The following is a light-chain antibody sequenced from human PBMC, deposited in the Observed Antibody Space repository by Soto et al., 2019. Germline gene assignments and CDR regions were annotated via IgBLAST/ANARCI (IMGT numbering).Light chain of an antibody. CDR1: QSVSSN. CDR3: QQYNDWPPGT. J-gene: IGKJ1*01. Sequence: EIVMTQSPATLSVSLGERATLSCRASQSVSSNLAWYQQKPGQAPRLLIYGAFTRPTGIPARFRGSGSGTEFTLTISSLQSEDFAVYYCQQYNDWPPGTFGQGTKVEIK. CDR2: GAF. V-gene: IGKV3-15*01.